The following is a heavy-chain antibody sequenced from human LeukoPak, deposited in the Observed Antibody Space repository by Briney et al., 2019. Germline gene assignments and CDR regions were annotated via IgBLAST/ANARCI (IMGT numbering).Heavy chain of an antibody. J-gene: IGHJ5*02. V-gene: IGHV3-9*01. D-gene: IGHD3-9*01. CDR3: ANSGTTLTSYYDILTGYHPGGWFDP. CDR1: GFTFDDDA. CDR2: ISWNSGSI. Sequence: PGGSLRLSCAASGFTFDDDAMHWVRQAPGDGLEWVSGISWNSGSIGYAHSVKGRFTISTDHAKNSLYLQMTSLRAEAPALYYCANSGTTLTSYYDILTGYHPGGWFDPWGQGTLVTVSS.